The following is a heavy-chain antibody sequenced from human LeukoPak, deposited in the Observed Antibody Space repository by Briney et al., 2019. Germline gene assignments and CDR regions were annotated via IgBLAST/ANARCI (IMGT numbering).Heavy chain of an antibody. Sequence: GGSLRLSCAASGFTFTTYGMNWVRQAPGKGLEWVSGIGGSGIRTYYADSVKGRFIISRDNSRNTLYLQMNSLRDEDTAVYYCARDRGGGLGFDFDYWGQGTLVTVSS. D-gene: IGHD3-16*01. CDR2: IGGSGIRT. CDR1: GFTFTTYG. CDR3: ARDRGGGLGFDFDY. J-gene: IGHJ4*02. V-gene: IGHV3-23*01.